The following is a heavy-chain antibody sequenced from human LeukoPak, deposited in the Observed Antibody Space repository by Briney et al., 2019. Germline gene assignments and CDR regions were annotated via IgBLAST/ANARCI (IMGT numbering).Heavy chain of an antibody. CDR3: ASTRGFAQQLDY. J-gene: IGHJ4*02. D-gene: IGHD6-13*01. CDR1: GFTFDEYA. Sequence: PGGSLRLSCAASGFTFDEYAMHWVRQAPGKGLEWVSGISWNSGSKGYAGSVKGRFTISRDNAKNSLYLQMNSLRSDDTAVYYCASTRGFAQQLDYWGQGTLVTVSS. CDR2: ISWNSGSK. V-gene: IGHV3-9*01.